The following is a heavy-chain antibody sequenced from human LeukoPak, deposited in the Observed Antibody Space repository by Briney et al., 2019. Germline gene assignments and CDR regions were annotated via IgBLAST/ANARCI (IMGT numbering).Heavy chain of an antibody. J-gene: IGHJ4*02. V-gene: IGHV4-59*01. CDR1: NGAMSTYY. D-gene: IGHD3-16*02. CDR3: AKTPDLQLSFPQFDS. Sequence: SETLSLTCTVSNGAMSTYYWNWIRQSPEKGLEWIGYIHYSGRTNYNPSLKSRLSMSIDTSKYQFSLNLSSVTAADTAVYFCAKTPDLQLSFPQFDSWGQGTLVTVSS. CDR2: IHYSGRT.